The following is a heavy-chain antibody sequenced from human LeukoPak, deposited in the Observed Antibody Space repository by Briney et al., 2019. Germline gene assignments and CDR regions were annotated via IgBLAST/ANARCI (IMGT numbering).Heavy chain of an antibody. CDR2: MSFDGSNK. D-gene: IGHD5-12*01. CDR1: GFIFSSFG. J-gene: IGHJ3*02. CDR3: AKGLQVQWIYDAFGI. Sequence: PGGSLRLSCAASGFIFSSFGMHWVRQAPGKGLEWVALMSFDGSNKHYADSVRGRFTISRDNSKNMLYLQMNSLSPEDTAVYYCAKGLQVQWIYDAFGIWGQGTVVTVSS. V-gene: IGHV3-30*18.